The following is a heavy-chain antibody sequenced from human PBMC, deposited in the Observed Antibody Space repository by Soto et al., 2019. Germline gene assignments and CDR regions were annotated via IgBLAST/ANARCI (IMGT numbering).Heavy chain of an antibody. CDR2: VSGSGTIT. V-gene: IGHV3-23*01. CDR1: GFTFSSYA. Sequence: GGSLRLSCAASGFTFSSYAMNWVRQAPGKGLEWVAEVSGSGTITYYAPSVKGRFTISSDSSKHTFYLQMYSLRAEDTAIYYCAKSFSGLLSFGDFNYWGQGALVTVSS. J-gene: IGHJ4*02. D-gene: IGHD2-15*01. CDR3: AKSFSGLLSFGDFNY.